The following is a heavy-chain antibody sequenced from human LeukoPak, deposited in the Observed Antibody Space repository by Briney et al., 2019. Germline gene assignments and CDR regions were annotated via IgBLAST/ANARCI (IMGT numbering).Heavy chain of an antibody. CDR3: ARHGKIVVVTNGYYFDY. D-gene: IGHD3-22*01. V-gene: IGHV4-59*08. CDR2: IYYSGST. J-gene: IGHJ4*02. CDR1: GGSISSYY. Sequence: SETLFLTCTVSGGSISSYYWSWIRQPPGKGLEWIGYIYYSGSTNYNPSLKSRVTISVDTSKNQFSLKLSSVTAADTAVYYCARHGKIVVVTNGYYFDYWGQGTLVTVSS.